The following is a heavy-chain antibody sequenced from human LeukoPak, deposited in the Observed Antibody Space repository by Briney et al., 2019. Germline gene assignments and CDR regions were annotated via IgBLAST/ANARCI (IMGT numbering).Heavy chain of an antibody. CDR2: ISGSGGST. D-gene: IGHD3-10*01. V-gene: IGHV3-23*01. CDR1: GFTFSSYG. J-gene: IGHJ4*02. CDR3: AKSSNFYYYGSGTKIDY. Sequence: HPGGSLRLSCAASGFTFSSYGMHWVRQAPGKGLEWVSAISGSGGSTYYADSVKGRFTISRDNSKNTLYLQMSSLRAEDTAVYYCAKSSNFYYYGSGTKIDYWGQGTLVTVSS.